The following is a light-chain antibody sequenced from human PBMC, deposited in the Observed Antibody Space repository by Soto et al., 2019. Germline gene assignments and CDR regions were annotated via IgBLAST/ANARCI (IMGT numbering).Light chain of an antibody. CDR2: GAS. Sequence: EIVLTQSPGTLSLSPGESATLSCRASQSVRSSSLAWYQQKPGQAPRLLIYGASNRATGIPDRFSGSGSGTDFTLTIRRLEPEDFAVYYCQQYGSSPQTFGQGTRLAIK. CDR1: QSVRSSS. V-gene: IGKV3-20*01. CDR3: QQYGSSPQT. J-gene: IGKJ5*01.